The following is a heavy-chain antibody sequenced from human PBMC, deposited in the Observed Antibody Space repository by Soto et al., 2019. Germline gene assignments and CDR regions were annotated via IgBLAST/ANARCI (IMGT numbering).Heavy chain of an antibody. D-gene: IGHD1-26*01. CDR3: AKFEGGVSGPVDY. Sequence: PGGSLRLSCAASGFTFSSCVMGWVRQAPGKGLEWVSGISGGGKNTYYADPVKGRIVISRDNSKNTLYLEMNSLRVEDTAVYYCAKFEGGVSGPVDYWGQGTLVTVSS. CDR2: ISGGGKNT. V-gene: IGHV3-23*01. CDR1: GFTFSSCV. J-gene: IGHJ4*02.